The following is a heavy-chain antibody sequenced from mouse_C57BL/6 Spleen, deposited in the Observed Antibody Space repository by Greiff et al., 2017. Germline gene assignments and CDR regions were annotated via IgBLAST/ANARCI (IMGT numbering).Heavy chain of an antibody. Sequence: VQLVESGPELVKPGASVKISCKASGYAFSSSWMNWVKQRPGKGLEWIGRIYPGDGDTNYNGKCKGKATLTADKSSSTAYMQLSSLTSEDSAVYVCAREGYSNSHMDYWGQGTSVTVSS. D-gene: IGHD2-5*01. J-gene: IGHJ4*01. CDR3: AREGYSNSHMDY. V-gene: IGHV1-82*01. CDR1: GYAFSSSW. CDR2: IYPGDGDT.